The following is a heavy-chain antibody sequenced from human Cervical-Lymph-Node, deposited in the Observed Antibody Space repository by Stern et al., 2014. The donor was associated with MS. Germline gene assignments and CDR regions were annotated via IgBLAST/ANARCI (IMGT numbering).Heavy chain of an antibody. V-gene: IGHV1-46*02. CDR1: EYTHNNYL. Sequence: VQLVQSGSEVKKPGASVKVSCKASEYTHNNYLIHWVRQAPGQRPDWMGVINPSGATNYAQKVQDRVTMTTDASTSTFYMELSGLRSEDTAVYYCAVRYCSGGRCYSVPDVWGQGTTVIVSS. D-gene: IGHD2-15*01. CDR3: AVRYCSGGRCYSVPDV. CDR2: INPSGAT. J-gene: IGHJ6*02.